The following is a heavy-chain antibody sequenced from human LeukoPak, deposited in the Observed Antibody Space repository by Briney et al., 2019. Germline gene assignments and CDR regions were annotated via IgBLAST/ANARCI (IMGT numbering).Heavy chain of an antibody. V-gene: IGHV1-58*02. Sequence: ASVKVSCKASGFTFTSSAMQWVRQARGQRLEWIGWIVVGSGNTNYAQKFQERVTITRDMSTSTAYMELSSLRSEDTAVYYCARLEGYSYGPYYMDVWGKGTTVTVSS. CDR2: IVVGSGNT. J-gene: IGHJ6*03. D-gene: IGHD5-18*01. CDR1: GFTFTSSA. CDR3: ARLEGYSYGPYYMDV.